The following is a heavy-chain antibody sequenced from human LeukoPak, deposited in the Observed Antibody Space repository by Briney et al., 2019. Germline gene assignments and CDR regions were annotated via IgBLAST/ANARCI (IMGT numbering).Heavy chain of an antibody. Sequence: SGGSLRLSCAASGFTFSSYGMHWVSQAPGKGLEWVAVIWYDGSNKYYADSVKGRFTISRDNSKNTLFLQMNSLRPEDTAVYYCARDVRAKAARPSDTDYYYYMDVWGKGTTVTVSS. J-gene: IGHJ6*03. D-gene: IGHD6-6*01. V-gene: IGHV3-33*01. CDR1: GFTFSSYG. CDR2: IWYDGSNK. CDR3: ARDVRAKAARPSDTDYYYYMDV.